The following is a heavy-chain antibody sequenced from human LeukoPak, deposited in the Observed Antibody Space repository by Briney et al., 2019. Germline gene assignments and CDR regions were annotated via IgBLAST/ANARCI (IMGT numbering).Heavy chain of an antibody. Sequence: GGSLRLSCAASGFDFIDYTMNWVRQAPGKGLEWVSSITSTGRYIFYADSLKGRFTISRDNAKKSLYLQMNSLRAEDTAVYYCARLRNVGGNPHPFNVWGQGTTVTVSS. CDR3: ARLRNVGGNPHPFNV. CDR1: GFDFIDYT. CDR2: ITSTGRYI. J-gene: IGHJ3*01. V-gene: IGHV3-21*01. D-gene: IGHD4-23*01.